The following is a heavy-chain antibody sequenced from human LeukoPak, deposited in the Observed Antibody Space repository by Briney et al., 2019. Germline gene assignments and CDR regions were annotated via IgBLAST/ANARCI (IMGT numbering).Heavy chain of an antibody. CDR1: GGSISHYY. D-gene: IGHD2-2*01. J-gene: IGHJ5*02. Sequence: SETLSLTCTVSGGSISHYYWSWIRQPPGKGLEWIGYIYYSGSTNYNPSLKSRVTISVDTSKNQFSLKLSSVTAADPAVYYCTRLTVPLRFDPWGQGTLVTVSS. CDR3: TRLTVPLRFDP. CDR2: IYYSGST. V-gene: IGHV4-59*01.